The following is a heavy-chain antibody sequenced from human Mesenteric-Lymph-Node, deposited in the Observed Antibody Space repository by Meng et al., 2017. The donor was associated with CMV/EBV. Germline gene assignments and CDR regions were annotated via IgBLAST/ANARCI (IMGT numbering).Heavy chain of an antibody. CDR2: ISDSGGST. CDR3: AEGVSSPNDY. V-gene: IGHV3-23*01. Sequence: LSCAGSGFTCSEFALSWVRQAPGKGLEWVSGISDSGGSTYYADSVRGRFTISRDNFENTLYLQMNSLRAEDTAVYYCAEGVSSPNDYWGQGTLVTVSS. CDR1: GFTCSEFA. J-gene: IGHJ4*02.